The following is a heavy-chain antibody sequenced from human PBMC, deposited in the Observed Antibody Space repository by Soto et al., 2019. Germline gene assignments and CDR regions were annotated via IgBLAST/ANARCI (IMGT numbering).Heavy chain of an antibody. D-gene: IGHD3-10*01. V-gene: IGHV1-18*01. CDR2: INTYNGNT. J-gene: IGHJ5*02. CDR3: ARGVGSGTYYNQYNWFDP. CDR1: GYTFANYG. Sequence: ASVKVSCKASGYTFANYGISWVRQAPGQGLEWMGWINTYNGNTNHAQKLQGRVTMTTDTSTSTAYMELRSLRSDDTAVYYCARGVGSGTYYNQYNWFDPWGQGTLVTVSS.